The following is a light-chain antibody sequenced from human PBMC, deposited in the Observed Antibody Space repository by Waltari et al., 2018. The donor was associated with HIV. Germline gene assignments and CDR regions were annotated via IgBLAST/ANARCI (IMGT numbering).Light chain of an antibody. CDR2: EVS. CDR1: SSDVGGYNY. CDR3: SSYAGSNNRWV. J-gene: IGLJ3*02. V-gene: IGLV2-8*01. Sequence: QSALTQPPSASGSPGQSVTISCTGTSSDVGGYNYVSWYQQHPGKAPKLMIYEVSKRPSVVPDRVSGSKAGSTASLTVSGLQAEDEADYYCSSYAGSNNRWVFGGGTKLTVL.